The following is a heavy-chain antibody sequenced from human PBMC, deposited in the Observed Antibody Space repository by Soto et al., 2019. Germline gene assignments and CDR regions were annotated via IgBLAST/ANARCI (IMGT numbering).Heavy chain of an antibody. CDR2: ISGSGGST. CDR3: ATKGYCSSTSCYAAFKY. Sequence: EVQLLESGGGLVQPGGSLRLSCAASGFTFSSYAMSWVRQAPGKGLEWVSVISGSGGSTYYKDSVKGRFTNSRDNSKNTMYLQMKSPRAKATAVYYCATKGYCSSTSCYAAFKYWGQGTLVTVSS. CDR1: GFTFSSYA. V-gene: IGHV3-23*01. J-gene: IGHJ4*02. D-gene: IGHD2-2*01.